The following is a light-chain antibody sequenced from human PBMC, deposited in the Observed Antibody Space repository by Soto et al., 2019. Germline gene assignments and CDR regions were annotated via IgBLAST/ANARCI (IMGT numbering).Light chain of an antibody. V-gene: IGKV3-11*01. Sequence: EIVLTQSPATLSLSPGERATLSCRASQSVSSSLAWYQQKLGQAPRLLIYEASDRATGMPARFSGSGCGTDFTLIISSLEPEDFAVYYCQQGSTWPWTFGQGTKVEIK. CDR3: QQGSTWPWT. J-gene: IGKJ1*01. CDR2: EAS. CDR1: QSVSSS.